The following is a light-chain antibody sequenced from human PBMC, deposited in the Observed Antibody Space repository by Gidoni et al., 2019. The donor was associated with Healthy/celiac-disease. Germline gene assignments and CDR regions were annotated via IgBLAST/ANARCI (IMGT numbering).Light chain of an antibody. Sequence: EIVMMQTPATLSVSPGERATLPCRTSQRVSSNLAWYQQKPGQAPRLLIYGASTRATGIPARFSGSGSGTEFTLTISSLHSEDFAVYYCQQYNSCPPNTFGPGTKVDIK. CDR1: QRVSSN. CDR2: GAS. CDR3: QQYNSCPPNT. J-gene: IGKJ3*01. V-gene: IGKV3D-15*02.